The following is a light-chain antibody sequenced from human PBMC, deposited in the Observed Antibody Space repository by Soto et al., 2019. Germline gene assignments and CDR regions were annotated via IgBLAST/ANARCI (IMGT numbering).Light chain of an antibody. CDR3: SSYTSSSTYV. J-gene: IGLJ1*01. CDR1: SSDVGGYNY. CDR2: EVS. V-gene: IGLV2-14*01. Sequence: QSALTQPASVSGSAGESITISCTGTSSDVGGYNYVSWYQQYPGKAPKLMIYEVSNRPSGVSNRFSGSKSGNTASLTISGLQAEDEADYYCSSYTSSSTYVFGTGTKLTV.